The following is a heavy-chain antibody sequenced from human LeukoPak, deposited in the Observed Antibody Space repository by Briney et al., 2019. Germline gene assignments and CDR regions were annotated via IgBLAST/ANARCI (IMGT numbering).Heavy chain of an antibody. Sequence: GSLRLSCAASGFTFSSYGMHWVRQPPGKGLEWIGSIYYSGSTYYNPSLKSRVTISVDTSKNQFSLKLSSVTAADTAVYYCARDHYYDSSGKGDYWGQGTLVTVSS. CDR3: ARDHYYDSSGKGDY. J-gene: IGHJ4*02. CDR1: GFTFSSYG. D-gene: IGHD3-22*01. V-gene: IGHV4-39*07. CDR2: IYYSGST.